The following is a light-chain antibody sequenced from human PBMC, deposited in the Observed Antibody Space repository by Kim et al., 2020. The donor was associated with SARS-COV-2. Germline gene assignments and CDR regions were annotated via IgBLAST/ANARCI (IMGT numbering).Light chain of an antibody. CDR2: TAS. J-gene: IGKJ1*01. Sequence: DIQMTQSPSSLSAFVGDRVTITCRASQTISSYVNWYQQKPGKAPKLLIYTASHLQNGVPSRFSGSGSGTDFTLTISSLQPGDFATYYCQQSYSTWTFGQGTKVDIK. V-gene: IGKV1-39*01. CDR3: QQSYSTWT. CDR1: QTISSY.